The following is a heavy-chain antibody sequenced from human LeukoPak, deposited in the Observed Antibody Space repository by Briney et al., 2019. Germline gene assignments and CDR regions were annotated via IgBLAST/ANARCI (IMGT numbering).Heavy chain of an antibody. V-gene: IGHV3-30*03. J-gene: IGHJ4*02. CDR2: ISYDGSNE. CDR3: ARNEDYSDSTGYYSTFYLDS. CDR1: GFTFSSYG. D-gene: IGHD3-22*01. Sequence: PGGSLRLSCAASGFTFSSYGIHWVRQAPGKGLEWVALISYDGSNEYYADSVKGRFTISRDNGKNALYLQMKSLRAEDTAVYYCARNEDYSDSTGYYSTFYLDSWGQGTLVTVSS.